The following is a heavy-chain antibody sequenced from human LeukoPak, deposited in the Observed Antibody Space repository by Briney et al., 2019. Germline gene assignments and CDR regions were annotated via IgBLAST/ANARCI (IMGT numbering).Heavy chain of an antibody. Sequence: PGGSLRLSCAASGFTFSSYGMHWVRQAPGKGLEWVAFICYDGTYKSYADSVKGRFTISRDNSRDTLYLQMNSLRAEDTAVFYCARDITMIRGVTTDPDAFDIWGQGTMVTVSS. J-gene: IGHJ3*02. CDR3: ARDITMIRGVTTDPDAFDI. V-gene: IGHV3-33*01. CDR1: GFTFSSYG. CDR2: ICYDGTYK. D-gene: IGHD3-10*01.